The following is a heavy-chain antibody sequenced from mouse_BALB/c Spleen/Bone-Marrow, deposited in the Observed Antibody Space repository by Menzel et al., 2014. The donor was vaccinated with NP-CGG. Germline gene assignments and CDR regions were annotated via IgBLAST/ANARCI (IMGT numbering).Heavy chain of an antibody. D-gene: IGHD1-1*01. CDR1: GYTFTSYW. J-gene: IGHJ1*01. V-gene: IGHV1S81*02. CDR2: INPSNGRT. CDR3: APYYYGSSYGFYWYFDV. Sequence: QVQLKQSGAELVKPGASVKLSCKASGYTFTSYWMHWVKQRPGQGLEWIGEINPSNGRTNYNEKFKSKATLTVDKSSSTAYTQLSSLTSEDSAVYYCAPYYYGSSYGFYWYFDVWGAGTTVTVSS.